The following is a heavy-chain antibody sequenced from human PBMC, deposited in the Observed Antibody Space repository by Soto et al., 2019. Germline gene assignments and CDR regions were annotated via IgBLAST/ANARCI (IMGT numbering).Heavy chain of an antibody. CDR1: GFTFSNYW. J-gene: IGHJ4*02. CDR2: IKGDGSEK. Sequence: EVQLVESGGGLVQPGGSLRLSCAASGFTFSNYWMSWVRQAPGKGLEWVANIKGDGSEKYYVDSVKGRFTISRDNAKNSLYLQMDSLRAEDTAVYYCAREGRVYCSSTTCPGIWGQGTLVTVSS. V-gene: IGHV3-7*01. CDR3: AREGRVYCSSTTCPGI. D-gene: IGHD2-2*01.